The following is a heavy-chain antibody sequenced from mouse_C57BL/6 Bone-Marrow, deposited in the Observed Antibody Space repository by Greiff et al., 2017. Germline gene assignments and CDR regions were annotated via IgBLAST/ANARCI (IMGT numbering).Heavy chain of an antibody. D-gene: IGHD2-12*01. Sequence: VQLQQSGPGLVKPSQSLSLTCSVTGYSITSGYYWNWIRQFPGNKLEWMGYISYDGSNNYNPSLKNRISITRDTSKNQFFLKLNSVTTEDTATYYCARASAYYTWCAYWGQGTLVTVSA. CDR1: GYSITSGYY. CDR3: ARASAYYTWCAY. CDR2: ISYDGSN. V-gene: IGHV3-6*01. J-gene: IGHJ3*01.